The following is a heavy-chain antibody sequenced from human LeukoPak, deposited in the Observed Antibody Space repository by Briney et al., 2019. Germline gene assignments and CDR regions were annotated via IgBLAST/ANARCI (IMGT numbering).Heavy chain of an antibody. J-gene: IGHJ4*02. D-gene: IGHD2-2*01. CDR2: INWNGGST. CDR3: ASDCSTASCSTIFDS. V-gene: IGHV3-20*04. Sequence: PGGSLRLSCAASGFSFDDYAMSWVRQPPGKGLEWVSVINWNGGSTGYADSVKGRFTISRDNAKNSLHLQMNSLRAEDTALYYYASDCSTASCSTIFDSWGQGTLVSVSS. CDR1: GFSFDDYA.